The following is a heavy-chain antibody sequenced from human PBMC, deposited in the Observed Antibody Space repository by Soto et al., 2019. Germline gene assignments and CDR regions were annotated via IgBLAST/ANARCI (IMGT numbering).Heavy chain of an antibody. V-gene: IGHV1-69*06. Sequence: QVHLVQSGAEVKKPGSSVKVSCKASGGTFSTHAISWVRQAPGQGLEWLGGIIPTLGTPNSAPKFQGRVTVPADKYTSTAYMALSRLTSEDTAVYYCARAAFRSGYYGYYYGMGVWGQGTAVNV. J-gene: IGHJ6*02. D-gene: IGHD3-3*01. CDR3: ARAAFRSGYYGYYYGMGV. CDR2: IIPTLGTP. CDR1: GGTFSTHA.